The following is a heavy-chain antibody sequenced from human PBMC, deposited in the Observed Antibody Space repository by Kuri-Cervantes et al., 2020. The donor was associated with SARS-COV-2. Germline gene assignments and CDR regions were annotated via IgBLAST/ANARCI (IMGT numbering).Heavy chain of an antibody. D-gene: IGHD4-17*01. Sequence: GESLKISCAASGFSFSSYWMYWVRQAPGKGLVWVSRINNDGTTTTYADSVKGRFTNSRDNAKNMSYLQMNSLRAEDTAVYYCAKPSYGDYVISFWGQGTLVTVSS. CDR3: AKPSYGDYVISF. V-gene: IGHV3-74*01. CDR1: GFSFSSYW. CDR2: INNDGTTT. J-gene: IGHJ4*02.